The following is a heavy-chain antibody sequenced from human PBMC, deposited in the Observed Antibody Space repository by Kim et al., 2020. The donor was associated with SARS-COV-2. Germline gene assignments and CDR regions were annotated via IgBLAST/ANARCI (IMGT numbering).Heavy chain of an antibody. CDR1: GGSISSCSYY. CDR2: IYYSGST. CDR3: ARHGTVVPAARSFDY. Sequence: SETLSLTCTVSGGSISSCSYYWGWIRQPPGKGLEWIGSIYYSGSTYYNPSLKSRVTISVDTSKNQFSLKLSSVTAADTAVYYCARHGTVVPAARSFDYWGQGTLVTVSS. D-gene: IGHD2-2*01. J-gene: IGHJ4*02. V-gene: IGHV4-39*01.